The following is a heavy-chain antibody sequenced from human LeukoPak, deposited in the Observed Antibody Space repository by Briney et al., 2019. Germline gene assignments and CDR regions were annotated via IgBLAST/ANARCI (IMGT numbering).Heavy chain of an antibody. V-gene: IGHV4-34*01. CDR1: GGSFSGYY. D-gene: IGHD3-22*01. CDR2: INHSGST. J-gene: IGHJ4*02. CDR3: ARVYYDSSGYYALYYFDY. Sequence: SETLSLTCAVYGGSFSGYYWSWIRQPPGMGLEWIGEINHSGSTNYNPSLKSRVTISVDTSKNQFSLKLSSVTAADTAVYYCARVYYDSSGYYALYYFDYWGQGTLVTVSS.